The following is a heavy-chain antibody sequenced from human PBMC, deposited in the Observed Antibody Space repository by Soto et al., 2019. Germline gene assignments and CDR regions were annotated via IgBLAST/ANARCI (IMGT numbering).Heavy chain of an antibody. CDR3: ARDSGGTTVAFGVDV. Sequence: QVQLVQSGAEVKKPGSSVKVSCKASGGTFSSYAISWVRQAPGQGLEWMGGIIPICGTANYAQTFQGRVTITADESTSTAYMELSRLRSEDTAVYYCARDSGGTTVAFGVDVWGQGTTVTVSS. D-gene: IGHD4-17*01. CDR1: GGTFSSYA. CDR2: IIPICGTA. J-gene: IGHJ6*02. V-gene: IGHV1-69*01.